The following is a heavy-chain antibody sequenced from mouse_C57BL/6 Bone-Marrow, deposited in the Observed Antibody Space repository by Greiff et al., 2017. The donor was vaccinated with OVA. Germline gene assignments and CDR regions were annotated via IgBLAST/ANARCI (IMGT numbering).Heavy chain of an antibody. V-gene: IGHV1-4*01. CDR1: GFTFTSYK. CDR2: INPSCGYI. Sequence: QVQLKESGAELARPGASVKMSCKASGFTFTSYKMHWVKQRPGQGLEWIGYINPSCGYIKYTQKFKDKATLTAAKSSSPAYMQQSSLTSEDSAVFYCSRGDGNWFAYWGQGTRVTGSA. D-gene: IGHD2-1*01. J-gene: IGHJ3*01. CDR3: SRGDGNWFAY.